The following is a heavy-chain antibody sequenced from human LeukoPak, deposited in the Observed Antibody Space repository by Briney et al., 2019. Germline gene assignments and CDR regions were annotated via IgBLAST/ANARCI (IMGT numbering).Heavy chain of an antibody. CDR2: IYYSGST. Sequence: SETLSLTCTVSGGSISSYYWSWIRQPPGKGLEWIGYIYYSGSTNYNPSLKSRVTISLDTSKNQFSLKLSSVTAADTAVYYCARREQLWTPTAFDYWGQGTLVTVSS. CDR1: GGSISSYY. V-gene: IGHV4-59*12. J-gene: IGHJ4*02. CDR3: ARREQLWTPTAFDY. D-gene: IGHD5-18*01.